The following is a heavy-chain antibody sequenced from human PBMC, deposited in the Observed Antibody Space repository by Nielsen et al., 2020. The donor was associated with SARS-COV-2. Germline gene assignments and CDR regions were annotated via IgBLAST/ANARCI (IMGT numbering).Heavy chain of an antibody. Sequence: SETLSLTCTVSGGSVTFYYWSWIRQPPGKGLEWIGYIYDSGDTKYNPSLKSRATISVDTSKNQFSLKLSSVTAADTAVYYCARGSERRSLGVWGQGTLVTVSS. D-gene: IGHD1-1*01. CDR3: ARGSERRSLGV. V-gene: IGHV4-59*02. CDR2: IYDSGDT. CDR1: GGSVTFYY. J-gene: IGHJ4*02.